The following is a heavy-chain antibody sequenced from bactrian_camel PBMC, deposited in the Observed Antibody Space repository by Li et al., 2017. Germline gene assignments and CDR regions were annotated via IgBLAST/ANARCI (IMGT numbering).Heavy chain of an antibody. J-gene: IGHJ6*01. CDR2: MDSDGSV. CDR1: GYRYLQNC. D-gene: IGHD2*01. Sequence: HVQLVESGGGSVQAGGSLRLSCTVTGYRYLQNCMAWFRRVPGKEREGVAVMDSDGSVTYADSVKGRFSISRDNSKNTLYLQMNALSPEDTAMYYCAADVDPCVVVSDTFIKIGYWSQGTQVTVS. V-gene: IGHV3S53*01. CDR3: AADVDPCVVVSDTFIKIGY.